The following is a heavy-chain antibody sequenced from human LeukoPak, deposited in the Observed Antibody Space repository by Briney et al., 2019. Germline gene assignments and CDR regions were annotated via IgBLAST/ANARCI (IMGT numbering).Heavy chain of an antibody. CDR1: GLTSTGST. Sequence: GASVKVSCKASGLTSTGSTLQWVRQARGQHLEWIAWIVVGSGNTNYAQKFQERLILTRDMATRTVYMELSSLSSEDTAVYYCAAGRDLQIFAALDFWGQGTMVTVSS. CDR3: AAGRDLQIFAALDF. D-gene: IGHD3-3*01. CDR2: IVVGSGNT. J-gene: IGHJ3*01. V-gene: IGHV1-58*01.